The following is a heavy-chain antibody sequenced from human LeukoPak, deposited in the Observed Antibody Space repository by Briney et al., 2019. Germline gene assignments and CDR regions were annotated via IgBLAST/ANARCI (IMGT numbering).Heavy chain of an antibody. CDR2: ISGSGGST. CDR1: GFTFSSYA. V-gene: IGHV3-23*01. CDR3: AKSRISTMVRGVGGLIDY. Sequence: PGGSLRLSCAASGFTFSSYAMSWVRQAPGKGLGWVSAISGSGGSTYYADSVKGRFTISRDNSKNTLYLQMNSLRAEDTAVYYCAKSRISTMVRGVGGLIDYWGQGTLVTVSS. D-gene: IGHD3-10*01. J-gene: IGHJ4*02.